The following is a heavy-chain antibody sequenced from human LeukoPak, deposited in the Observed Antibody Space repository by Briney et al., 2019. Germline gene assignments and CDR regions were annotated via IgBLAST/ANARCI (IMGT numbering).Heavy chain of an antibody. J-gene: IGHJ6*02. V-gene: IGHV4-59*01. D-gene: IGHD4-11*01. Sequence: PSETLSLTCTVSGGSISSYYWSWIRQPPGKGLEWIGYIYYSGSTNYNPSLKSRVTISVDTSKNQFSLKLRSVTAADTAVYYCARTGPSNPYYYGMDVWGQGTTVTVSS. CDR2: IYYSGST. CDR1: GGSISSYY. CDR3: ARTGPSNPYYYGMDV.